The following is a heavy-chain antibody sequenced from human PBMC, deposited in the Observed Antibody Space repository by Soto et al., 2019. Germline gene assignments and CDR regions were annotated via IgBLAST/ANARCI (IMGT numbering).Heavy chain of an antibody. Sequence: GWSLRLSCASSVFTFISYAMSWVRQAPGKGLEWVSAISGSGGSTYYADSVKGRFTISRDNSKNTLYLQMNSLRAEDTAVYYCAKSMRRLAVAGTGSFDYWGQGTLVTVSS. D-gene: IGHD6-19*01. V-gene: IGHV3-23*01. J-gene: IGHJ4*02. CDR2: ISGSGGST. CDR3: AKSMRRLAVAGTGSFDY. CDR1: VFTFISYA.